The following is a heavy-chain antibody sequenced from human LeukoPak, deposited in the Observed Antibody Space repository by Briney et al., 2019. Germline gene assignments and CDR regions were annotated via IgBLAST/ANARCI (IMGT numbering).Heavy chain of an antibody. J-gene: IGHJ4*02. D-gene: IGHD2-15*01. V-gene: IGHV1-18*01. Sequence: ASVKVSCKTSGHSFTTYGITWVRQAPGQGLEWMGWISAHNGHTNYAQNLQGRVTMTTDTSTNTAYMELRSLRSDDTAVYYCARVDGSPDYWGQGTLVTVSS. CDR2: ISAHNGHT. CDR3: ARVDGSPDY. CDR1: GHSFTTYG.